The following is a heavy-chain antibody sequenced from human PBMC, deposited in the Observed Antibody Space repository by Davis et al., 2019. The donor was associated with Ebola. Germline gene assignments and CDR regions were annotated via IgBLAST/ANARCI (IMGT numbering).Heavy chain of an antibody. V-gene: IGHV4-4*02. CDR3: AGMVRGVIIAYYYGMDV. J-gene: IGHJ6*02. Sequence: SETLSLTCTVSGGSISSSNWWSWVRQPPGKGLEWIGEIYHSGSTNYNPSLKSRVTISVDKSKNQFSLKLSSVTAADTAVYYCAGMVRGVIIAYYYGMDVWGQGTTVTVSS. CDR2: IYHSGST. CDR1: GGSISSSNW. D-gene: IGHD3-10*01.